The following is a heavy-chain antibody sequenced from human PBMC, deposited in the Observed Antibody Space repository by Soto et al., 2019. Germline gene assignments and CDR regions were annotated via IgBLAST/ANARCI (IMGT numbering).Heavy chain of an antibody. V-gene: IGHV1-46*01. Sequence: QVQLVQSGAEVKKPGASVRVSCKPSGYTVSSYYMHWVRQAPGQGLEWMGIINPSGGSTTYAQKFQGRVTMTRDTSTSIVYMDLSSLKSEDTAVYYCAIGKGNSRWSRGPTFDYWGQGTLVTVSS. J-gene: IGHJ4*02. CDR3: AIGKGNSRWSRGPTFDY. CDR1: GYTVSSYY. D-gene: IGHD6-13*01. CDR2: INPSGGST.